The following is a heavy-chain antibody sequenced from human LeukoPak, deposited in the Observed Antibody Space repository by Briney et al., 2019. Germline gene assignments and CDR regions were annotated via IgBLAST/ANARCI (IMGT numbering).Heavy chain of an antibody. CDR1: GGSITSYH. CDR3: ARRGGDFVLDY. D-gene: IGHD2-21*02. CDR2: NYYSGST. Sequence: PSETLSLTCTVSGGSITSYHWTWLRQPPGKGLEWIGHNYYSGSTNYNPSLKSRVTISVDTSKNQFSLKVSPVTAADTAVYYCARRGGDFVLDYWAQGTLVTVSS. J-gene: IGHJ4*02. V-gene: IGHV4-59*08.